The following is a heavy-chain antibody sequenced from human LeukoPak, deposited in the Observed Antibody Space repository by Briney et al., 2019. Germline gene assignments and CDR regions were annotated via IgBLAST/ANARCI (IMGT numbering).Heavy chain of an antibody. D-gene: IGHD5-18*01. CDR3: ARGDTAMTPSFDY. J-gene: IGHJ4*02. CDR1: GDSISGYY. Sequence: PSETLSLTCSVSGDSISGYYWSWIQQPAGKGLEWIGRFYTSGSTNYNPSLKSRVTMSLDTSKNQFSLKLSSVTAADTAVYYCARGDTAMTPSFDYWGQGILVTVSS. CDR2: FYTSGST. V-gene: IGHV4-4*07.